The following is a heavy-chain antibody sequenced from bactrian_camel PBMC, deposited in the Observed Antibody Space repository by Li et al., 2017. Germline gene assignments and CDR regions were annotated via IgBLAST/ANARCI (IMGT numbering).Heavy chain of an antibody. CDR3: NTGAELRPTCDLNY. D-gene: IGHD3*01. CDR2: IHRGGTIT. Sequence: VQLVEYGGGLVQPGGSLRLSCAASGFTFSYTHMSWVRQAPGKGLEWISVIHRGGTITYYADSVKGRFTISRDDAKNALYLQLNSLKTEDTAMYYCNTGAELRPTCDLNYWGQGTQVTVS. V-gene: IGHV3S40*01. CDR1: GFTFSYTH. J-gene: IGHJ4*01.